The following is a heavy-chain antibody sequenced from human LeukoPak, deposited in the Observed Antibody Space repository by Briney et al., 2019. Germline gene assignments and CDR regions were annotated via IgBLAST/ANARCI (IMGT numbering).Heavy chain of an antibody. D-gene: IGHD6-25*01. CDR2: ISGSGATT. J-gene: IGHJ4*02. Sequence: PGGSLRLSCPFSGFTFSNFAMSWVRKAQGKGLDWSPAISGSGATTYYADSVKGRFTISRDNSKNTLYLQMNSLRADDTAVYFCAKRAANGQTYYFDYWGQGTLVTVSS. CDR1: GFTFSNFA. CDR3: AKRAANGQTYYFDY. V-gene: IGHV3-23*01.